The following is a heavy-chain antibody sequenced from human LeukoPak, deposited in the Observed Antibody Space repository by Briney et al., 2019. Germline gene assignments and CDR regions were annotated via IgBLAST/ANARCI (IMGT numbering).Heavy chain of an antibody. CDR2: INPNSGGT. CDR1: GYTFTGYY. Sequence: ASVKVSYKASGYTFTGYYMHWVRQAPGQGLEWMGWINPNSGGTNYAQKFQGRVTMTRDTSISTAYMELSRLRSDDTAVYYCARSAKVGATTMAVLDYWGQGTLVIVSS. J-gene: IGHJ4*02. D-gene: IGHD1-26*01. V-gene: IGHV1-2*02. CDR3: ARSAKVGATTMAVLDY.